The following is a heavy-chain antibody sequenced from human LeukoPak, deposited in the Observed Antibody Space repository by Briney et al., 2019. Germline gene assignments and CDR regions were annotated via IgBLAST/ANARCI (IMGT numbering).Heavy chain of an antibody. Sequence: GGSLRLSCEGSGFTFGSHWMSWVGQAPGKGLEWVANIHQYGGGKYYVDSVRGRFSISRDNAKNSLCLEMNSLRAEDTAVYYCARVEVALSQESWGQGTLVTVSS. CDR3: ARVEVALSQES. J-gene: IGHJ5*02. CDR1: GFTFGSHW. CDR2: IHQYGGGK. V-gene: IGHV3-7*01. D-gene: IGHD3-10*01.